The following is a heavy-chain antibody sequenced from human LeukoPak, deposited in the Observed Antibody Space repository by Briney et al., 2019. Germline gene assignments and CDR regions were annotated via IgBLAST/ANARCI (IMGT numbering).Heavy chain of an antibody. Sequence: PSGTLSLTCAVSGGSISSSNWWSWVRQPPGKGLEWIGEIYHSGSTNYNPSLKSRVTISVDKSKNQFSLKLSSVAAADTAVYFCARRSRSGYFLDSWGQGTLVTVSS. V-gene: IGHV4-4*02. J-gene: IGHJ4*02. CDR3: ARRSRSGYFLDS. CDR1: GGSISSSNW. CDR2: IYHSGST. D-gene: IGHD5-12*01.